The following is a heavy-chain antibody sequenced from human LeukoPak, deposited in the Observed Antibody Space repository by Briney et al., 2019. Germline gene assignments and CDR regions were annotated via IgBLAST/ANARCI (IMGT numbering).Heavy chain of an antibody. CDR1: GYTFTSYG. J-gene: IGHJ5*02. Sequence: GESLKISCKASGYTFTSYGISWVRQAPGQGLEWMGWISAYNGNTNYAQKLQGRVTMTTDTSTSTAYMELRSLRSDDTAVYYCARERVYATYNWFDPWGQGTLVTVSS. CDR3: ARERVYATYNWFDP. V-gene: IGHV1-18*01. D-gene: IGHD2-8*01. CDR2: ISAYNGNT.